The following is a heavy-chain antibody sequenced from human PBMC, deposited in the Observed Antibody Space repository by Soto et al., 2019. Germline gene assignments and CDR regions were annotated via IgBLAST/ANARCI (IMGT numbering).Heavy chain of an antibody. V-gene: IGHV3-33*01. Sequence: QVQLVESGGGVVQPGRSLRLSCAASGFTFSSYGMHWVRQAPGKGLEWVAVIWYDGSNKYYADSVKGRFTISRDNSKNTRFLEMNSLRAEDTAVYYCARDSYGEDYWGRGSLVTVSA. D-gene: IGHD4-17*01. CDR2: IWYDGSNK. CDR3: ARDSYGEDY. J-gene: IGHJ4*02. CDR1: GFTFSSYG.